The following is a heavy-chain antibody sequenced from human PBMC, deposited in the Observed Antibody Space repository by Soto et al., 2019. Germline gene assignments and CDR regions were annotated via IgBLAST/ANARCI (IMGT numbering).Heavy chain of an antibody. CDR1: GGSISSYY. CDR3: ARVIYYGSGSYSMDV. CDR2: IYYSGST. J-gene: IGHJ6*03. D-gene: IGHD3-10*01. Sequence: KQSQTLSLTCTVSGGSISSYYWSWIRQPPGKGLEWIGYIYYSGSTNYNPSLKSRVTISVDTSKNQFSLKLGSVTAADTAVYYCARVIYYGSGSYSMDVWGKGTTVTVSS. V-gene: IGHV4-59*01.